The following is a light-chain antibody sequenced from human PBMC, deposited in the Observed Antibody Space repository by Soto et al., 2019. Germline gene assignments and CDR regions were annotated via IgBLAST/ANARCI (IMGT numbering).Light chain of an antibody. CDR2: AAS. CDR3: QHFKTFPIT. J-gene: IGKJ5*01. CDR1: EGINNL. Sequence: DIQMTQSPSTLSGSVGDRVTITCRTSEGINNLLAWYQQKPGKAPKVLIYAASTLQSGVPSRFSGSGFGTDFTLTISSLQPEDFATYYCQHFKTFPITFGQGTRLEIK. V-gene: IGKV1-9*01.